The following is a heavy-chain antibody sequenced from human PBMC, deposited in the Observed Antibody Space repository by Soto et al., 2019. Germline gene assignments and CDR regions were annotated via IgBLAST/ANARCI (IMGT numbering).Heavy chain of an antibody. Sequence: ASVKVSCKASGYTFTSYGISWVRQAPGQGLEWMGWISAYNGNTNYAQKLQGRVTMTTDTSTSTAYMELRSLRSDDTAVYYCARDRSSIAFARGSWSLQSVYYYYGMDVWGQGTTVTVSS. CDR3: ARDRSSIAFARGSWSLQSVYYYYGMDV. V-gene: IGHV1-18*01. CDR2: ISAYNGNT. CDR1: GYTFTSYG. J-gene: IGHJ6*02. D-gene: IGHD6-13*01.